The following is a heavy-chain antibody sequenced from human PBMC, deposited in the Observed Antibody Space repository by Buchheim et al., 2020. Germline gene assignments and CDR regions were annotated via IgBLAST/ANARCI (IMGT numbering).Heavy chain of an antibody. J-gene: IGHJ6*02. CDR1: GFTFSSYA. CDR3: AKEAAAGTASYYGMDV. Sequence: EVQLLESGGGLVQPGGSLRLSCAASGFTFSSYAMGWVRQAPGKGLQWVSDISGSGGSTYYADSVTGRFTISRDNSKNTVRLQMNSLRAEDTAVYYCAKEAAAGTASYYGMDVWGQGTT. CDR2: ISGSGGST. D-gene: IGHD6-13*01. V-gene: IGHV3-23*01.